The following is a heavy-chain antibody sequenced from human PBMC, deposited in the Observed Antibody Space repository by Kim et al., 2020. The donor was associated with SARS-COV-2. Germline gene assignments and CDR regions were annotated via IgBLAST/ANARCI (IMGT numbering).Heavy chain of an antibody. D-gene: IGHD3-22*01. Sequence: ASVKVSCKASGYTFTSYDINWVRQATGQGLEWMGWMNPNSGNTGYAQKFQGRVTMTRNTSISTAYMALISLRSEDTTVYYCARSSVTMIVVVIPYYYGMEVWGRGTPVTVSS. V-gene: IGHV1-8*01. CDR1: GYTFTSYD. CDR3: ARSSVTMIVVVIPYYYGMEV. J-gene: IGHJ6*04. CDR2: MNPNSGNT.